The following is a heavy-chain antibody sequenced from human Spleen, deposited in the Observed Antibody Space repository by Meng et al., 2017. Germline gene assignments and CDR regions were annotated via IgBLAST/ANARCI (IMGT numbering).Heavy chain of an antibody. CDR3: ARGGGPTPFQH. Sequence: QGERVQSGAWVKKPGSSVKVSCKASEYTFTGYYIYWVRSAPGQGLEWMGWINPNSGGTNYAQKFQGRVTMTRDTSISTAYMELSRLRSEDTAVYYCARGGGPTPFQHWGQGTLVTVSS. D-gene: IGHD4-23*01. V-gene: IGHV1-2*02. J-gene: IGHJ1*01. CDR1: EYTFTGYY. CDR2: INPNSGGT.